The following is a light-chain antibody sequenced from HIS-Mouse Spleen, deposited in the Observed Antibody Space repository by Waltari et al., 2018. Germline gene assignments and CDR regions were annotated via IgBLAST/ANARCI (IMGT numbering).Light chain of an antibody. CDR3: QQYYSTPYT. V-gene: IGKV4-1*01. J-gene: IGKJ2*01. CDR1: QSVLYSSNNKND. CDR2: WAS. Sequence: DIVMTQSPDSLAVSLGETATINCKSNQSVLYSSNNKNDLAWYQQKPGQPPKLLIYWASTRESGVPDRFSGSGSGTDFTLTISSLQAEDVAVYYCQQYYSTPYTFGQGTKLEIK.